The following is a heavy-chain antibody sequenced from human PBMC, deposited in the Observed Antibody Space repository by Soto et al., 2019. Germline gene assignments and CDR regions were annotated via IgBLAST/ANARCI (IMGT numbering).Heavy chain of an antibody. CDR3: ARVAFWNGYRHDAFDI. V-gene: IGHV4-34*01. Sequence: SETLSLTCAVYGSSFSGYYWSWIRQPPGKGLEWIGEINHSGTTNYNPSLKSRVTMSLDTSKNHFSLNLSSVTAADTAIYYCARVAFWNGYRHDAFDICGQGTMVTVSS. CDR2: INHSGTT. J-gene: IGHJ3*02. CDR1: GSSFSGYY. D-gene: IGHD3-3*01.